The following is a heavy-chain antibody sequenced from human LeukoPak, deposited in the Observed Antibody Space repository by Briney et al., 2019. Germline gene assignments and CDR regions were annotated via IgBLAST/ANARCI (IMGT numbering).Heavy chain of an antibody. CDR1: GFTFSRYW. Sequence: GGSLRLSCAASGFTFSRYWMSWIRQAPGKGLEWVANIKEDGTVKYYVESVKDRFAISRDNAKNSLYLQMNSLRAEDTAVYYCATSITMFDYWGQGTLVTVSS. D-gene: IGHD3-10*01. CDR2: IKEDGTVK. CDR3: ATSITMFDY. J-gene: IGHJ4*02. V-gene: IGHV3-7*02.